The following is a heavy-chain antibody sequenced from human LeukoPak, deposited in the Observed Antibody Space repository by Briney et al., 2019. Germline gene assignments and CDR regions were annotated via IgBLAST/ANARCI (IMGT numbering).Heavy chain of an antibody. Sequence: ASVKVSCKASGYTFSSYGIIWVRQAPGQGLEWMGWISGYNDNTNYVQKLQGRVTMTTDTSTSTAYMELRSLRSDDTAVYYCARYSSTWYWGALDIWGQGTMVTVSS. CDR1: GYTFSSYG. J-gene: IGHJ3*02. CDR3: ARYSSTWYWGALDI. D-gene: IGHD6-13*01. V-gene: IGHV1-18*01. CDR2: ISGYNDNT.